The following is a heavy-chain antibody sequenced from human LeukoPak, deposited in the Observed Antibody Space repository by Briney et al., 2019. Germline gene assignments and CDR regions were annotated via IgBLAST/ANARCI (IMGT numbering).Heavy chain of an antibody. V-gene: IGHV3-30-3*01. D-gene: IGHD3-10*01. J-gene: IGHJ4*02. CDR3: ARSETTSGGFDY. CDR2: ISYDGSNK. Sequence: GGSLRLSCAASGFTFSSYAIHWVRQAPGKGLEWVAVISYDGSNKYYADSVKGRFTISRDNSKNTLYLQMNSLRAEDTAVYYCARSETTSGGFDYWGQGTLVTVSS. CDR1: GFTFSSYA.